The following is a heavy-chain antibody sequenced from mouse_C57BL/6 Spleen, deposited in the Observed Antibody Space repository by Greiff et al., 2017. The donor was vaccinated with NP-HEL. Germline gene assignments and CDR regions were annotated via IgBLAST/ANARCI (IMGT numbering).Heavy chain of an antibody. J-gene: IGHJ3*01. CDR3: ACNYLRFAY. D-gene: IGHD2-1*01. CDR1: GYTFTSYW. CDR2: IDPSDSYT. Sequence: QVQLQQPGAELVKPGASVKLSCKASGYTFTSYWMQWVKQRPGQGLEWIGEIDPSDSYTNYNQKFKGKATLTVDTSSSTAYMQLSSLTSEDSAVYYCACNYLRFAYWGQGTLVTVSA. V-gene: IGHV1-50*01.